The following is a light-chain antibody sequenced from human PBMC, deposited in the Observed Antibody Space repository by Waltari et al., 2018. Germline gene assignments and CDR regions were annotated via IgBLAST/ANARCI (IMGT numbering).Light chain of an antibody. V-gene: IGKV3-20*01. CDR3: QQYSSSPLT. Sequence: EIVLMQSTGTLSLSPGERVTLSCRASQSVNNYLAWFQQKPGQAPRLLIHGASSRATGIPDSISCSGSGTDFTLTISGLEPQDFAVYYFQQYSSSPLTFGPGTKVDIK. J-gene: IGKJ3*01. CDR2: GAS. CDR1: QSVNNY.